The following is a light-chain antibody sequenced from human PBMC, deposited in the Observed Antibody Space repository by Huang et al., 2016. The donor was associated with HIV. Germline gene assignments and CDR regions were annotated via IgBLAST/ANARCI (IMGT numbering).Light chain of an antibody. J-gene: IGKJ2*01. Sequence: DIQMTQSPSTLSASVGDRVTITCRASQSISSWLAWYQQKPGKAPKLLIYDASNLESGVPSWFSGSGSGTEFSLTISSLQPDNFATYYCQQYNSYPYTFGQGTKVEIK. CDR1: QSISSW. V-gene: IGKV1-5*01. CDR2: DAS. CDR3: QQYNSYPYT.